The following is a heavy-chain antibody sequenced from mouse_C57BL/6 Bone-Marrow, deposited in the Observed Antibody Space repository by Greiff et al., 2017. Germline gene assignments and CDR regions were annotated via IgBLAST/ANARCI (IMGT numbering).Heavy chain of an antibody. CDR2: ISSGGSYT. D-gene: IGHD1-2*01. CDR3: ARPGEDDGLWYFDV. CDR1: GFTFSSYG. Sequence: EVKLMESGGDLVKPGGSLKLSCAASGFTFSSYGMSWVRQTPDKRLEWVATISSGGSYTYYPDSVKGRFTISRDNAKNTLYLQMSSLKSEDTAMYYCARPGEDDGLWYFDVWGTGT. V-gene: IGHV5-6*01. J-gene: IGHJ1*03.